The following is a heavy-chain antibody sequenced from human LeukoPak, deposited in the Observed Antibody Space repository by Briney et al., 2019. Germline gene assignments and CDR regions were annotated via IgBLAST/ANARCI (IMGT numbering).Heavy chain of an antibody. CDR1: GFTFSSYS. CDR2: ISSSSSYI. CDR3: ARGRAGGGGWYFDL. J-gene: IGHJ2*01. Sequence: GGSLRLSCAASGFTFSSYSMNWVRQAPGKGLEWVSSISSSSSYIYYADSVKGRFTISRDNAKNSLYLQMNSLRAEDTAVYYCARGRAGGGGWYFDLWGRGTLVTVSS. V-gene: IGHV3-21*04. D-gene: IGHD3-16*01.